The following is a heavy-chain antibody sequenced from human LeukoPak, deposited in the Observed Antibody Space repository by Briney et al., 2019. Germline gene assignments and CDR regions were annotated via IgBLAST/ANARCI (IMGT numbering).Heavy chain of an antibody. CDR3: ARDTNMVRGVIPGLFDY. Sequence: SETLSLTCAVSGGSISSYYWSWIRQPAGKGLEWIGRIYTSGSTNYNPSLKSRVTMSVDTSKNQFSLKLSSVTAADTAVYYCARDTNMVRGVIPGLFDYWGQGTLVTVSS. V-gene: IGHV4-4*07. CDR2: IYTSGST. J-gene: IGHJ4*02. D-gene: IGHD3-10*01. CDR1: GGSISSYY.